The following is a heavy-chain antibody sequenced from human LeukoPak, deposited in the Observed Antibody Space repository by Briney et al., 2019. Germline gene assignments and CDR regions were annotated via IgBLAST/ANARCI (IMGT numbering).Heavy chain of an antibody. V-gene: IGHV3-23*01. CDR2: ISGSGGST. D-gene: IGHD1-1*01. Sequence: GGSLRLSCAASGFTFSSYGMSWVRQAPGKGLEWVSAISGSGGSTYYADSVKGRFTISRDNSKNTLYLQMNSLRAEDTAVYYCANLRKSLWIPEFDYWGQGTLVTVSS. J-gene: IGHJ4*02. CDR1: GFTFSSYG. CDR3: ANLRKSLWIPEFDY.